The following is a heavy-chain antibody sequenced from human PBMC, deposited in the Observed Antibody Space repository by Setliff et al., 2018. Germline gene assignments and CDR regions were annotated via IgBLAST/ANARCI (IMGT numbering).Heavy chain of an antibody. Sequence: HPGGSLRLSCAASGFTFSSSSMTWVRQAPGKGLEWVSAINSGGSSTYYADSVKGRFTISRDNSKNTLYLQMNSLRAEDTAIYSCAKFSSVPGSRFFDYWGQGALVTV. V-gene: IGHV3-23*01. CDR2: INSGGSST. D-gene: IGHD2-2*01. J-gene: IGHJ4*02. CDR1: GFTFSSSS. CDR3: AKFSSVPGSRFFDY.